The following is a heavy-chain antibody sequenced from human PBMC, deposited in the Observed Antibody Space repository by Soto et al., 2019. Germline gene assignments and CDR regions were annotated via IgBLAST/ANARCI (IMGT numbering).Heavy chain of an antibody. V-gene: IGHV3-23*01. CDR1: GFTFSSYA. D-gene: IGHD3-3*01. J-gene: IGHJ4*02. CDR3: AKQGYDFWSGYETLLFYFDY. CDR2: ISGSGGST. Sequence: GGSLILSCVASGFTFSSYAMSWVRQAPGKGLEWVSAISGSGGSTYYADSVKGRFTISRDNSKNTLYLQMNSLRAEDTAVYYCAKQGYDFWSGYETLLFYFDYWGQGTLVTVSS.